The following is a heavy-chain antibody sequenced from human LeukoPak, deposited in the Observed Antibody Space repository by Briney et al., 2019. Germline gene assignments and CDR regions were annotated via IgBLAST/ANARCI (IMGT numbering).Heavy chain of an antibody. V-gene: IGHV3-11*04. J-gene: IGHJ4*02. D-gene: IGHD3-3*01. Sequence: KPGGSLRLSCAASGFTFSDYYMSWIRQAPGKGLEWVSYISSSGSTIYYADSVKGRFTISRDNAKNSLYLQMNSLRAEDTAVYYCARHLSHYDFWSGYYRPEAYYFDYWGQGTLVTVSS. CDR3: ARHLSHYDFWSGYYRPEAYYFDY. CDR2: ISSSGSTI. CDR1: GFTFSDYY.